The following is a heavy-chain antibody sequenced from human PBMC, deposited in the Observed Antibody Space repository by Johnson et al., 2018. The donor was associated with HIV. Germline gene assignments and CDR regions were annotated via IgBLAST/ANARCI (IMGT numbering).Heavy chain of an antibody. V-gene: IGHV3-33*01. J-gene: IGHJ3*01. Sequence: VRLVESGGGVVQPGRSLRLSCAASGFTFSSYGMHWVRQAPGKGLEWVAVIWYDGSNKYYVNSVKGRFTISRDNSKNTLYLQMDSLRAEDMAVYYCATDYNFWSGRPDSFDVWGQGTMVTVSS. CDR3: ATDYNFWSGRPDSFDV. CDR2: IWYDGSNK. CDR1: GFTFSSYG. D-gene: IGHD3-3*01.